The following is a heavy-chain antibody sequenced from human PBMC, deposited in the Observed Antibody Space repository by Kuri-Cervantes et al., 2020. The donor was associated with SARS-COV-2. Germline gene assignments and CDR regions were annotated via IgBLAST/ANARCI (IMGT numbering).Heavy chain of an antibody. V-gene: IGHV1-45*02. CDR1: GYTFTYRY. CDR2: ITSFNGNT. J-gene: IGHJ4*02. CDR3: ARMRIYDFWSNPIGY. D-gene: IGHD3-3*01. Sequence: SVKVSCKASGYTFTYRYLHWVRQAPGQALEWMGWITSFNGNTNYAQKFQDRVTITRDRSMSTAYMELSSLRSEDTAVYYCARMRIYDFWSNPIGYWGQGTLVTVSS.